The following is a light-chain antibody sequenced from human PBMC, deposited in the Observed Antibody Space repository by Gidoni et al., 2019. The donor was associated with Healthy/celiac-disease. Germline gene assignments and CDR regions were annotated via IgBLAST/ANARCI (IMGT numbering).Light chain of an antibody. V-gene: IGLV3-21*04. CDR3: QVWDSSSDHWV. Sequence: YVLTQPPPGAGAPGKTARITCGGNNLGSKRVHWYQQKPGQAPVLVIYFDSDRPSGIPERFSGSNSGNTATLTISRVEAGDEADYYCQVWDSSSDHWVFGGGTKLTVL. CDR1: NLGSKR. J-gene: IGLJ3*02. CDR2: FDS.